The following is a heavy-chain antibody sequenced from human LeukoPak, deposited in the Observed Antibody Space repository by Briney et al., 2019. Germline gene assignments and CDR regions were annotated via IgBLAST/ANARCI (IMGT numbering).Heavy chain of an antibody. J-gene: IGHJ4*02. CDR2: IYSTGKT. V-gene: IGHV4-4*07. CDR3: ARDSWGWDF. Sequence: SETLSLTCTVSGGSISSYYWSWIRQPAGKGLEWIGRIYSTGKTNYNPSLNSRITMSVDTSRNQFSLKLNSVTAADTAVYYCARDSWGWDFWGQGTLVTVSS. D-gene: IGHD7-27*01. CDR1: GGSISSYY.